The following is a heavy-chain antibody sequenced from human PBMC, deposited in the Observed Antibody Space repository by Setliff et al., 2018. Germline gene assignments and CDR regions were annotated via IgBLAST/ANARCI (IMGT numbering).Heavy chain of an antibody. V-gene: IGHV1-46*01. CDR2: INPSGGST. D-gene: IGHD5-18*01. J-gene: IGHJ5*02. Sequence: APVKVSCKASGYTFTSYYMHWVRQAPGQGLEWMGIINPSGGSTSYAQKFQGRVTMTRDTSTSTVYMELSSLRSEDTAVYYCARDLKVDTAMVEYNWFDPWGQGTLVTVS. CDR1: GYTFTSYY. CDR3: ARDLKVDTAMVEYNWFDP.